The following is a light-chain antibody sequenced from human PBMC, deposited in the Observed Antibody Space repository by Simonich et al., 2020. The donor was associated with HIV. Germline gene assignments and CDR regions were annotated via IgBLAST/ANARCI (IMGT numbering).Light chain of an antibody. CDR2: DAS. CDR1: QSIGSS. CDR3: QQYGSSPPMYT. Sequence: EIVLTQSPDFQSVTPKEQVTITCRASQSIGSSLHCYQQKPDQSPKLLIKDASQSFSGVPSRFSGSGSGTDFTLTISRLEPEDFAVYYCQQYGSSPPMYTFGQGTKVEIK. V-gene: IGKV6-21*01. J-gene: IGKJ2*01.